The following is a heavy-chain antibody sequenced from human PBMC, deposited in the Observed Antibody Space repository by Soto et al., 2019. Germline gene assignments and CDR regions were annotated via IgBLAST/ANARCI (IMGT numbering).Heavy chain of an antibody. J-gene: IGHJ5*02. V-gene: IGHV1-69*13. Sequence: SVKVSCKASGGTFSSYAISWVRQAPGQGLEWMGGIIPIFGTANYAQKFQGRVTITADESTSTAYMELSSLRSEDTAVYYCAARTAARPSPFDPWGQGTLVTVSS. CDR3: AARTAARPSPFDP. CDR1: GGTFSSYA. CDR2: IIPIFGTA. D-gene: IGHD6-6*01.